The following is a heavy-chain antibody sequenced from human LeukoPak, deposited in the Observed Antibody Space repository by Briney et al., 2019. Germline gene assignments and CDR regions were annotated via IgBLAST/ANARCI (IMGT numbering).Heavy chain of an antibody. V-gene: IGHV3-23*01. D-gene: IGHD3-3*01. CDR1: GFTFSSYA. Sequence: GGSLRLSCAASGFTFSSYAMSWVRQAPGKGLEWVSTVSSGDNTVYADSVKGRFTISRDNPKNTLYLQMNSLRAEDTALYYCAKVLPIYFSPSTWFDPWGQGTLVTVSS. J-gene: IGHJ5*02. CDR2: VSSGDNT. CDR3: AKVLPIYFSPSTWFDP.